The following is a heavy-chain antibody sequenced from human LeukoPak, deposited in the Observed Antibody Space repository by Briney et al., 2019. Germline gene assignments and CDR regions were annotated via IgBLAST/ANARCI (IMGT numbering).Heavy chain of an antibody. CDR2: ISWNSGSI. CDR1: GFTFDDYA. V-gene: IGHV3-9*01. CDR3: ARDILWFGESSPDY. Sequence: GGSLRLSCAASGFTFDDYAMHWVRQAPGKGLEWVSGISWNSGSIGYADSVKGRFTISRDNAKNSPYLQMNSLRAEDTAVYYCARDILWFGESSPDYWGQGTLVTVSS. J-gene: IGHJ4*02. D-gene: IGHD3-10*01.